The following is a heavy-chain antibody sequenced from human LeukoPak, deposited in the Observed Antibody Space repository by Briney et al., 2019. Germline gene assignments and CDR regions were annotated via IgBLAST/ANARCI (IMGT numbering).Heavy chain of an antibody. J-gene: IGHJ4*02. V-gene: IGHV3-30*01. CDR2: ISYDGSNK. Sequence: GGSLGLSCAASGFTFRNYSMHWVRQAPGKGLEWVAVISYDGSNKYYADSVKGRFTISRDNSKNTLYLQMNSLRAEDTAVYYCARDLKPIAVAGTYITDYWGQGTLVTVSS. D-gene: IGHD6-19*01. CDR1: GFTFRNYS. CDR3: ARDLKPIAVAGTYITDY.